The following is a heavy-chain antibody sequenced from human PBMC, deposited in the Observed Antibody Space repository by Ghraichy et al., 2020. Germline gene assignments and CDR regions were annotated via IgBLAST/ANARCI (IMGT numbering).Heavy chain of an antibody. CDR2: IDVRGTT. V-gene: IGHV4-34*01. CDR3: LRATIRDGMDV. D-gene: IGHD3-3*01. J-gene: IGHJ6*02. CDR1: GGSFRDFL. Sequence: SETLSLTCALYGGSFRDFLWTWIRQSPGEGLEYIGEIDVRGTTDHNPSLRSRVTMSVDTSSNHFSLKLTSVTAADTAIYYCLRATIRDGMDVWGQGTTVPVS.